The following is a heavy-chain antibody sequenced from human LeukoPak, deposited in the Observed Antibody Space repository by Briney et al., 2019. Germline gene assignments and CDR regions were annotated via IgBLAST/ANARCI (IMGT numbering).Heavy chain of an antibody. CDR2: IYYSGST. CDR3: ARVTVYYGSGSYYHPTHYFDY. CDR1: GGSLSSRSYY. V-gene: IGHV4-61*05. D-gene: IGHD3-10*01. Sequence: PSETLSLTCTVSGGSLSSRSYYWGWIRQPPGKGLEWIGYIYYSGSTNYNPSLKSRVTISVDTSKNQFSLKLSSVTAADTAVYYCARVTVYYGSGSYYHPTHYFDYWGQGTLVTVSS. J-gene: IGHJ4*02.